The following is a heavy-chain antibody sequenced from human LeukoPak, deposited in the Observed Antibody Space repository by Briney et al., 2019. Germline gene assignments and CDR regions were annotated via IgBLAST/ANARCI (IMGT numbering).Heavy chain of an antibody. Sequence: GGSLRLSCAASGFTFSNAWMSWVRQAPGKGPEWVGRIKSKTDGGTPDYAALVKGRFTISRDDSKNMLFLQMNSLKTEDSAVYYCTKGKSGGRGGNLDYWGQGTLVTVSS. CDR2: IKSKTDGGTP. CDR3: TKGKSGGRGGNLDY. V-gene: IGHV3-15*01. J-gene: IGHJ4*02. D-gene: IGHD2-15*01. CDR1: GFTFSNAW.